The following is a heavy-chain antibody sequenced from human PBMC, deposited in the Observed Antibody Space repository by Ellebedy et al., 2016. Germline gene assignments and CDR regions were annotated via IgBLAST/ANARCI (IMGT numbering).Heavy chain of an antibody. Sequence: GGSLRLXXAASGFTFSSYWMNWVRQAPGKGLEWVAGIKPDGSEDYYVDSVKGRFTISRDNAKNSLFLQMNSLSADDTAVYYCARNEGWEVFHYWGQGTLVSVSS. CDR1: GFTFSSYW. J-gene: IGHJ4*02. D-gene: IGHD6-19*01. CDR3: ARNEGWEVFHY. CDR2: IKPDGSED. V-gene: IGHV3-7*04.